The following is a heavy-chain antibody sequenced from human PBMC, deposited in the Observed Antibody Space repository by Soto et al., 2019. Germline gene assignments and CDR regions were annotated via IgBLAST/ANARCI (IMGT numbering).Heavy chain of an antibody. V-gene: IGHV3-48*02. CDR2: ISSSSSTI. CDR3: ARGYCSGRSCYSASDY. D-gene: IGHD2-15*01. CDR1: GFTFSTYS. J-gene: IGHJ4*02. Sequence: SLRLSCAASGFTFSTYSMNWVRQAPGKVLEWLSYISSSSSTIYYADSVRGRFTISRDNAKNSLYLQMNSLRDEDTAVYYCARGYCSGRSCYSASDYWGQGSLVTV.